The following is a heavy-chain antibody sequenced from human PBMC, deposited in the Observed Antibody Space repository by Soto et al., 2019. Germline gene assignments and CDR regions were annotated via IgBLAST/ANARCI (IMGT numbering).Heavy chain of an antibody. CDR1: GGTFSSYA. CDR3: ARGGPRGIAVAGTSWFDP. J-gene: IGHJ5*02. CDR2: IIPIFGTA. Sequence: ASVKVSCKASGGTFSSYAISWVRQAPGQGLEWMGGIIPIFGTANYAQKFQGRVTITADESTSTAYMELSSLRSEDTAVYYCARGGPRGIAVAGTSWFDPWGQGTLVTVSS. V-gene: IGHV1-69*13. D-gene: IGHD6-19*01.